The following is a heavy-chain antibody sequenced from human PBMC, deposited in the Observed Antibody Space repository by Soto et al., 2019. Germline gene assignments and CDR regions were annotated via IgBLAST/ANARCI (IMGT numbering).Heavy chain of an antibody. J-gene: IGHJ4*02. CDR1: GFTFSCYG. V-gene: IGHV3-30*18. D-gene: IGHD2-2*01. CDR2: ISDTGSSH. Sequence: GGCLRLFCVGSGFTFSCYGMHWVRQAPGKGLECVAVISDTGSSHYYAASVEGRFTISRENSKNTLSLHMDRLRVEDTAVYYCSKNRGGDCPDNSCYFGADYWRQLTPVPVS. CDR3: SKNRGGDCPDNSCYFGADY.